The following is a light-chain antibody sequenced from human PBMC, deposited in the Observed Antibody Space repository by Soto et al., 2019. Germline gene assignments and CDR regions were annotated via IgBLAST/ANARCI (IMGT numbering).Light chain of an antibody. J-gene: IGLJ1*01. CDR2: EGT. V-gene: IGLV2-23*01. CDR1: SSDIGSYNL. Sequence: QSVLTQPASVSGSPGQSITISCSGTSSDIGSYNLVSWFQQYPDKAPKLMIYEGTKRPSGVSTRFSGSKSDNTASLTISGLQAEDEADYYCCSYNSRNNSKGYVLGTGTKVTVL. CDR3: CSYNSRNNSKGYV.